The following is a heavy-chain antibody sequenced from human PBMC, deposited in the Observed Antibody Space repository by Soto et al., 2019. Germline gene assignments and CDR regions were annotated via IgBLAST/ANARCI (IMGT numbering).Heavy chain of an antibody. V-gene: IGHV3-23*01. CDR1: GFTFSSYA. Sequence: GESLKISCAASGFTFSSYAMSWVRQAPGKGLEWVSAISGSGGSTYYADSVKGRFTISRDNSKNTLYLQMNSLRAEDTAVYYCAKGEPPMIVVVNFDYWGQGTLVTVSS. J-gene: IGHJ4*02. CDR2: ISGSGGST. D-gene: IGHD3-22*01. CDR3: AKGEPPMIVVVNFDY.